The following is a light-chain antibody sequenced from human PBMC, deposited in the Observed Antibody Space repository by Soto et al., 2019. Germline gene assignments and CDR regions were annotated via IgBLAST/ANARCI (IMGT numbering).Light chain of an antibody. V-gene: IGLV2-14*03. CDR1: SSDVGGYNY. J-gene: IGLJ1*01. CDR2: DVS. CDR3: SSYTTSSTYV. Sequence: QSALTQPASVSGSPGQSITISCTGTSSDVGGYNYVSWYQQHPGKAPKLMIYDVSNRPSGVSNRFSGFKSGNTASPTISGLHAEDEADYYCSSYTTSSTYVFGTGTKSPS.